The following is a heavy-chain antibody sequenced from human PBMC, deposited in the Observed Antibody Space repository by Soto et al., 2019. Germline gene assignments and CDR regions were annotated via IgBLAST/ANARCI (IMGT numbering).Heavy chain of an antibody. CDR1: GDSVSSNSAA. J-gene: IGHJ3*02. CDR3: ATSYCTNGVCYPRDPFDI. D-gene: IGHD2-8*01. CDR2: TYYRSKWYN. V-gene: IGHV6-1*01. Sequence: PSQTLSLTCAISGDSVSSNSAAWNWIRQSPSRGLEWLGRTYYRSKWYNDYAVSLKSRITINPDTSKNQFSLQLNSVTPEDTAVYYCATSYCTNGVCYPRDPFDIWGQGTRVTVAS.